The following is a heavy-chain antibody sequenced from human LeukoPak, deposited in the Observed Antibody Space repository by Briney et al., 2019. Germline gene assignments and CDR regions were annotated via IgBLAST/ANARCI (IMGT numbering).Heavy chain of an antibody. D-gene: IGHD3-16*01. CDR1: GFTFSSYW. CDR2: IKQDGSEK. CDR3: ARGLITLAYGMDV. V-gene: IGHV3-7*01. J-gene: IGHJ6*02. Sequence: GGSLRLSCAASGFTFSSYWMSWVRQAPGKGLEWVANIKQDGSEKYYVDSVKGRFTISRDNAKNSLYLQMNSLRAEDTAVYYCARGLITLAYGMDVWGQGTTVTVSS.